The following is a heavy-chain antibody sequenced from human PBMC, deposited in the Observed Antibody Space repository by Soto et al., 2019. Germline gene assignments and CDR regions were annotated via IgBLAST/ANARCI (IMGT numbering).Heavy chain of an antibody. D-gene: IGHD2-15*01. J-gene: IGHJ4*02. CDR1: GFTFSSYA. CDR2: ISGSGGST. Sequence: GGSLRLSCAASGFTFSSYAMSWVRQAPGKGLEWVSAISGSGGSTYYADSVKGRFTISRDNSKNTLYLQMNSLRAEDTAVYYCAKFSELGYCSGGSCYSSKVAHLYPGYFDYWGQGTLVTVSS. V-gene: IGHV3-23*01. CDR3: AKFSELGYCSGGSCYSSKVAHLYPGYFDY.